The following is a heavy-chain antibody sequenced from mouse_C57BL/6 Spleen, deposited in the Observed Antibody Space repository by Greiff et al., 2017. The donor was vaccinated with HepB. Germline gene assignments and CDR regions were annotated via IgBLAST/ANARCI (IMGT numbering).Heavy chain of an antibody. Sequence: VQLQQPGAELVKPGASVKLSCKASGYTFTSYWMHWVKQRPGQGLEWIGMIHPNSGSTNYNEKFKSKATLTVDKSSSTAYMQLSSLTSEDSAVYYCARGDERGYYAMDYWGQGTSVTVSS. J-gene: IGHJ4*01. V-gene: IGHV1-64*01. D-gene: IGHD3-3*01. CDR2: IHPNSGST. CDR3: ARGDERGYYAMDY. CDR1: GYTFTSYW.